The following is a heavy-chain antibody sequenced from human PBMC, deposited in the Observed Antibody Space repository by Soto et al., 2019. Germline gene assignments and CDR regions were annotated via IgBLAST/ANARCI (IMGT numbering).Heavy chain of an antibody. Sequence: ASVKVCCEASGYTFTSYGISWVRQAPGQGLEWMGWISAYNGNTNYAQKLQGRVTMTNATSTSTAYMELRSLTSDDTAVYYCAREGRIVGANTFDYCGHGTLAPVYS. V-gene: IGHV1-18*01. J-gene: IGHJ4*01. CDR3: AREGRIVGANTFDY. CDR2: ISAYNGNT. CDR1: GYTFTSYG. D-gene: IGHD1-26*01.